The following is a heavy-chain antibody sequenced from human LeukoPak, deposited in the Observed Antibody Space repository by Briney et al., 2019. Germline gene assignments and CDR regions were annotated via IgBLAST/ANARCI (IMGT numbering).Heavy chain of an antibody. J-gene: IGHJ4*02. D-gene: IGHD1-1*01. CDR3: ARLATKEGRDY. CDR1: GDSVSSKSVA. CDR2: TYYRSKWYN. V-gene: IGHV6-1*01. Sequence: SQTLSLTRAISGDSVSSKSVAWNWIRQSPSRGLEWLGRTYYRSKWYNEYAVSVKSRITIKPDTSKNQFSLQLNSVTPEDTAVYYCARLATKEGRDYWGQGTLVTVSS.